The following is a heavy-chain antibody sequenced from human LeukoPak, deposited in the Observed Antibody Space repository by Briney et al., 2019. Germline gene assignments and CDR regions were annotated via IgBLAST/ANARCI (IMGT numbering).Heavy chain of an antibody. J-gene: IGHJ4*02. D-gene: IGHD6-13*01. V-gene: IGHV3-23*01. Sequence: GGSLGLSCAASGFTFSSYAMSWVRQAPGKGLEWVSAISGSGGSTYYADSVKGRFTISRDNSKNTLYLQMNSLRAEDTAVYYCAKPYSSSEQYFDYWGQGTLVTVSS. CDR1: GFTFSSYA. CDR3: AKPYSSSEQYFDY. CDR2: ISGSGGST.